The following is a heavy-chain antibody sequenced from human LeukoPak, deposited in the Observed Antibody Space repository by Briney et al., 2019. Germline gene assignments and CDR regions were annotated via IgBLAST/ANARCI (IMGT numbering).Heavy chain of an antibody. CDR2: IYYSGST. D-gene: IGHD6-19*01. V-gene: IGHV4-39*01. CDR1: GGSISSSSYY. Sequence: SETLSLTCTVSGGSISSSSYYWGWIRQPPGKGLEWIGSIYYSGSTYYNPSLKSRVTISVDTSKNQFSLKLSSVTAADTAVYYCARLAHSSGYLAFDYWGQGTLVTVSS. J-gene: IGHJ4*02. CDR3: ARLAHSSGYLAFDY.